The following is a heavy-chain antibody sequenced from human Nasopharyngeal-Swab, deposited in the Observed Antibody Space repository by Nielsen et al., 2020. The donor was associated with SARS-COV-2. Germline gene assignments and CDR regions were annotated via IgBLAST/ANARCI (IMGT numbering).Heavy chain of an antibody. Sequence: GSLRLSCSVSGYSINSGYYWGCIRQPPGKGLEWIGSIYHSGSTYYNPSLKSRVTISVDTSKNQFSLRLTSVTAADTAVYYCARNIGHSPASFEYWGQGTRVTVSS. D-gene: IGHD2/OR15-2a*01. CDR1: GYSINSGYY. CDR3: ARNIGHSPASFEY. V-gene: IGHV4-38-2*01. CDR2: IYHSGST. J-gene: IGHJ4*02.